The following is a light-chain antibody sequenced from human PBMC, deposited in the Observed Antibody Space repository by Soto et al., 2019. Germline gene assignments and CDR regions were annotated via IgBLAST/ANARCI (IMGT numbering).Light chain of an antibody. CDR3: QQYSHWPT. V-gene: IGKV3-15*01. Sequence: EVVMTQSPATLSVSPGERATLSCRASQSVSTNLAWYQQRPGQAPRLLIYGASTRASGFPARFSGSGSGTEFIHTISSLQAEDFPVYYCQQYSHWPTFGQGPKVEIK. J-gene: IGKJ1*01. CDR2: GAS. CDR1: QSVSTN.